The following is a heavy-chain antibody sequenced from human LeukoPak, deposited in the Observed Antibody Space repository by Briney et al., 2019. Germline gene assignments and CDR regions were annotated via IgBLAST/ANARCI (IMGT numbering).Heavy chain of an antibody. CDR1: GYTFTGYY. V-gene: IGHV1-2*02. CDR2: INPNSGGT. CDR3: ATTLHIVVVTWHAFDI. J-gene: IGHJ3*02. Sequence: ASVKVSCKATGYTFTGYYIHWVRQAPGQGLEWMGWINPNSGGTNYAPTFQGRVTMTRDTSISTAYMELSRLTSDDTTIYYCATTLHIVVVTWHAFDIWGQGTMVTVSS. D-gene: IGHD2-21*02.